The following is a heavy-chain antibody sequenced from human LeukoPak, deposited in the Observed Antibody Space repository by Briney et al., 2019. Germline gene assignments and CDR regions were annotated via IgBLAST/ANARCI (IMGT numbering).Heavy chain of an antibody. D-gene: IGHD6-13*01. CDR2: INPSGGST. CDR3: ARGGGSWYRGSFQH. J-gene: IGHJ1*01. CDR1: GYTFTSYD. V-gene: IGHV1-46*01. Sequence: ASVKVSCKASGYTFTSYDMHWVRQAPGQGLEWMGIINPSGGSTSYAQIFQGRVTMTRDTSTSTVYVGLSSLRSEDTAVYYCARGGGSWYRGSFQHWGQGTLVTVSS.